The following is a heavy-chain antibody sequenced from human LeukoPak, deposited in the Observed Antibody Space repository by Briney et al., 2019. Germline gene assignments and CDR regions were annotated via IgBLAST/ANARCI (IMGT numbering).Heavy chain of an antibody. D-gene: IGHD2-2*02. CDR2: INWNVGNT. J-gene: IGHJ4*02. CDR3: ARDGPHCSSTSCYTDY. CDR1: RFTFDDYG. V-gene: IGHV3-20*04. Sequence: GGSLRLSCAAARFTFDDYGMSWVRQAPGKWLEGVPGINWNVGNTVYADSVKGRFTISRNNAKNSLYLQMNSLRAEDTALYYCARDGPHCSSTSCYTDYWGQGTLVTVSS.